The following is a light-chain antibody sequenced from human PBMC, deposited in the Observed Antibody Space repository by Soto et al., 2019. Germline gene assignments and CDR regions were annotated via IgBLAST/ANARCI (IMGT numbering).Light chain of an antibody. Sequence: QSALTQPASVSGSPGQSIAISCTGTSSDVVTYKYVSWYQQHPGKAPKLMIYEVSIRPSGVSDRFSGSKSGNTASLTIPGLRPEDEAYYYCCSYAGSTTRVVFGGGTKLTVL. V-gene: IGLV2-14*01. CDR1: SSDVVTYKY. CDR2: EVS. J-gene: IGLJ2*01. CDR3: CSYAGSTTRVV.